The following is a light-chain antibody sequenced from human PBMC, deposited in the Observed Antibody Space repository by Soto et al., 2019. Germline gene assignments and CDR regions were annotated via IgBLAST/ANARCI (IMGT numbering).Light chain of an antibody. V-gene: IGLV2-23*01. Sequence: QSVLTQPASVSGSPGQSITISCTGTSSDFGSYNLVSWYQQHPSKAPTLMIYEDSKRPSGVSNRFSGSKSGNTASLTISGLQAEDDADYYCCSYAGSSTDVFGTGTKVTVL. CDR3: CSYAGSSTDV. CDR1: SSDFGSYNL. J-gene: IGLJ1*01. CDR2: EDS.